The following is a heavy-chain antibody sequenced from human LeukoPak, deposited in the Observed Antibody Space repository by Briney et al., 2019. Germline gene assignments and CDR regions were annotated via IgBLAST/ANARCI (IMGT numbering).Heavy chain of an antibody. CDR3: ARGELGSFDY. J-gene: IGHJ4*02. Sequence: SETLSLTCTVSGGSISSYYWSWIRQPPGKGLEWIGYIYYSGSTNYNPSLESRVTISVDTSKNQFSLKLSSVTAADTAVYYCARGELGSFDYWGQGTLVTVSS. D-gene: IGHD7-27*01. V-gene: IGHV4-59*08. CDR1: GGSISSYY. CDR2: IYYSGST.